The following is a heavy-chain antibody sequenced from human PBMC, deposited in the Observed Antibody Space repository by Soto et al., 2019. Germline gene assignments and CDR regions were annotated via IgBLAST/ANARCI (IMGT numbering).Heavy chain of an antibody. J-gene: IGHJ5*02. Sequence: GGSLRLSCAASGFTFSDFWMSWVRQAPGKGLEWVTNIKEDGSETDYVDSVKGRFTISRDNARNSLDLQMDSLRAEDTAVYYCVRDWAWGQGTLVTGSS. D-gene: IGHD3-16*01. CDR1: GFTFSDFW. CDR2: IKEDGSET. V-gene: IGHV3-7*05. CDR3: VRDWA.